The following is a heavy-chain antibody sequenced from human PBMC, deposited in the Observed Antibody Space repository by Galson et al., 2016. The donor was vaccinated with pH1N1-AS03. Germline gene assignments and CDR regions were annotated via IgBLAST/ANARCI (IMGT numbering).Heavy chain of an antibody. CDR2: IDPSDSYV. D-gene: IGHD1-1*01. V-gene: IGHV5-10-1*01. CDR3: ARPGPGTGSSRSGFAF. J-gene: IGHJ4*02. Sequence: QSGAEVKKPGESLRISCKGFGYSFPNYWISWVRQMPGKGLEWIGRIDPSDSYVNYSPSFRGHVTISADMSITTAYLQWSSLKASDTAIYYCARPGPGTGSSRSGFAFRGQGTLVSVSS. CDR1: GYSFPNYW.